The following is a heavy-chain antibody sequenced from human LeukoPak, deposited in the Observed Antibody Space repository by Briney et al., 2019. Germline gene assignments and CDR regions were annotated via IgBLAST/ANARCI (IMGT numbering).Heavy chain of an antibody. J-gene: IGHJ4*02. CDR2: INHSGST. Sequence: PSETLSLTCAVYGGSFSGYYWSWIRQPPGKGLEWIGEINHSGSTNYNPSLKSRVTISVDTSKNQSSLKLSSVTAADTAVYYYARVSGVYSSGWYRLGDFDYWGQGTLVTVSS. V-gene: IGHV4-34*01. CDR1: GGSFSGYY. CDR3: ARVSGVYSSGWYRLGDFDY. D-gene: IGHD6-19*01.